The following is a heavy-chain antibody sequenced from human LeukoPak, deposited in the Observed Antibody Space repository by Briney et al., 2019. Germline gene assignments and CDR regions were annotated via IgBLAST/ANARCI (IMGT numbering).Heavy chain of an antibody. V-gene: IGHV3-21*01. J-gene: IGHJ4*01. CDR3: ARDPYTGSMFDY. CDR2: IGHVAGDI. D-gene: IGHD1-1*01. CDR1: GFTFTSVS. Sequence: PGGSLRLSCVTSGFTFTSVSMRWVRQAPGKGLEGVAFIGHVAGDIFYGDSVKGRFNISRDDAKGSVYLQMNSLRVDDTAVYFCARDPYTGSMFDYWGHGTLVTVSS.